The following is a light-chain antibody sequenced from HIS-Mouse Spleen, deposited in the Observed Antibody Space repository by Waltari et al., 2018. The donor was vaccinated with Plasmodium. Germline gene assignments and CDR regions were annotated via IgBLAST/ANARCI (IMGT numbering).Light chain of an antibody. J-gene: IGLJ2*01. CDR2: EVS. V-gene: IGLV2-8*01. Sequence: QSALTQPPSASGSPGQSVTISCTGTSSDVGGYNYVSWYHQHPGKAPKLVIYEVSKRPSGIPERFSGSKSGNTASLTVTGVQAEDEADYYCSSYAGSNNVVFGGGTKLTVL. CDR3: SSYAGSNNVV. CDR1: SSDVGGYNY.